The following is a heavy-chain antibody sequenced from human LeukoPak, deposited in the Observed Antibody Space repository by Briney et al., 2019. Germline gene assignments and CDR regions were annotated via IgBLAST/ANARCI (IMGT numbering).Heavy chain of an antibody. Sequence: GGSLRLSCAASGFTFSSYSMNWARQAPGKVLEWVSYISSSSSTIYYADSVKGRFTISRDNSRNTLYLQMNSLRPEDTAIYYCATPVPHGSDPSLYYYYMDVWGKGTTVTISS. J-gene: IGHJ6*03. D-gene: IGHD3-10*01. CDR3: ATPVPHGSDPSLYYYYMDV. V-gene: IGHV3-48*01. CDR1: GFTFSSYS. CDR2: ISSSSSTI.